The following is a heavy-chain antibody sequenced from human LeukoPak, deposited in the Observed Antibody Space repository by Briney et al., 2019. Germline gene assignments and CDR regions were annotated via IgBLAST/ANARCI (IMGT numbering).Heavy chain of an antibody. CDR3: ARSGRGTYYYFDL. CDR2: ISGYNGNT. CDR1: GYTFTGNY. Sequence: GASVKVSCKASGYTFTGNYMHWVRQAPGQGLEWMGWISGYNGNTNYAQKFLGRVSMTADTAASTAYMELRSLTSDDTAMYYCARSGRGTYYYFDLWGQGTLVTVSS. J-gene: IGHJ4*02. D-gene: IGHD5-12*01. V-gene: IGHV1-18*04.